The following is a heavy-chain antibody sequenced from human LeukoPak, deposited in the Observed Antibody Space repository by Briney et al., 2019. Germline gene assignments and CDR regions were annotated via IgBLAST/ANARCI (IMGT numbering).Heavy chain of an antibody. J-gene: IGHJ6*02. CDR1: GFTFSSYA. D-gene: IGHD3-10*01. CDR3: ARDRYYYGSGAPGYYYGMDV. Sequence: PGGSLRLSCAASGFTFSSYAMHWVRQAPGKGLEWVAVISYDGSNKYYADSVKGRFTISRDNSKNTLYLQMNSLRAEDTAVYYCARDRYYYGSGAPGYYYGMDVWGQGTTVTVSS. CDR2: ISYDGSNK. V-gene: IGHV3-30*04.